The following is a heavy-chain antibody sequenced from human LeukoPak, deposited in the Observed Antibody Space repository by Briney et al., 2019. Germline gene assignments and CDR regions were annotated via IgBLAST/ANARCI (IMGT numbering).Heavy chain of an antibody. V-gene: IGHV4-39*07. J-gene: IGHJ3*02. Sequence: PSETLSLTCTVSGVSISSSSYYWGWIRQSPGKGLEWIGSIYYSGSTYYNPSLKSRSTISVDTSKNQFSLMVTSVTAADTAVYYCARARGSSGWYTAFDIWGQGTMVTVSS. CDR2: IYYSGST. CDR1: GVSISSSSYY. CDR3: ARARGSSGWYTAFDI. D-gene: IGHD6-19*01.